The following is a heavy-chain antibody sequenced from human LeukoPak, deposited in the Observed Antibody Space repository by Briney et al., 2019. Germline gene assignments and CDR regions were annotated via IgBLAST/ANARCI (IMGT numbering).Heavy chain of an antibody. J-gene: IGHJ4*02. V-gene: IGHV1-69*06. Sequence: ASVKVSCKASGGTFSSYAISWVRQAPGQGLEWMGGIIPIFGTANYAQKFQGRVTITADKSTSTAYMELSSLRSEDTAVYYCARAIPSSSRKYIDYWGQGTLVTVSS. D-gene: IGHD6-13*01. CDR1: GGTFSSYA. CDR3: ARAIPSSSRKYIDY. CDR2: IIPIFGTA.